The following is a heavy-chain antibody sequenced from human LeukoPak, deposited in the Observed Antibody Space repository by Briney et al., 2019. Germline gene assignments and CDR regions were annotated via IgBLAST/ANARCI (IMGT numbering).Heavy chain of an antibody. CDR2: ITSDGIST. CDR1: GFTFSGTW. CDR3: ARILDSAWGELGY. J-gene: IGHJ4*02. D-gene: IGHD6-19*01. V-gene: IGHV3-74*03. Sequence: GGSLRLSCAASGFTFSGTWMHWVRQPPGKGLVWVARITSDGISTTYAESVKGRFTISRDNAKNTLYLQMNSLRAEDTAVYYCARILDSAWGELGYWGQGTLVTVSS.